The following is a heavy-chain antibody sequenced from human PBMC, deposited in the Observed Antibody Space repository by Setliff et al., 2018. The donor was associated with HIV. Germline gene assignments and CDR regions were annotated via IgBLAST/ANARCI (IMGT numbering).Heavy chain of an antibody. J-gene: IGHJ4*02. V-gene: IGHV2-5*01. CDR3: AHGRTGIAPPDFDY. CDR2: IHWNGDE. CDR1: GFSLTPRGAS. Sequence: SGPTLVNPTQTLTLTCTFSGFSLTPRGASVGWIRQPPGRALEWLALIHWNGDERYSASLQGRLSIAKDTSRNQVVLTLTNMSPDDTATYFCAHGRTGIAPPDFDYWGPGSLVTVSS. D-gene: IGHD7-27*01.